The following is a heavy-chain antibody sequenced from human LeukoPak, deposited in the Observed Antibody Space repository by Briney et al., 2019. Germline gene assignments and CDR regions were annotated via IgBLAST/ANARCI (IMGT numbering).Heavy chain of an antibody. V-gene: IGHV3-74*01. CDR3: ARGGSPSDY. CDR1: GFTFSSYW. J-gene: IGHJ4*02. Sequence: GGSLRLSCAASGFTFSSYWMHWVRQRPGKGLVWVSRIHLDGRTTNYADSVKGRFTISRDHAKNTLSLEMNSLRPEDTAVYYCARGGSPSDYWGQGTLVSVSS. CDR2: IHLDGRTT. D-gene: IGHD3-16*01.